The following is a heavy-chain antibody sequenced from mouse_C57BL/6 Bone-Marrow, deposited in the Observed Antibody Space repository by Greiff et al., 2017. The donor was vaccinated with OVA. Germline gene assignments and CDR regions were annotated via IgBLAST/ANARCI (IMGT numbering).Heavy chain of an antibody. V-gene: IGHV1-82*01. Sequence: QVQLQESGPELVKPGASVKISCKASGYAFSSSWMNWVKQRPGKGLEWIGRIYPGGGDTNYHGMFKGQATLTADKSSSTAYMQLSSLTSEDSAVYVCARRSLYYDYDAWGQGTLVTVSA. CDR3: ARRSLYYDYDA. J-gene: IGHJ3*01. CDR2: IYPGGGDT. CDR1: GYAFSSSW. D-gene: IGHD2-4*01.